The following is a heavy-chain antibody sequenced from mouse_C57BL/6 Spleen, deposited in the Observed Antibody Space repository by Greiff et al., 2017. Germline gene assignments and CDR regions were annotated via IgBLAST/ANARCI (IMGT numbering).Heavy chain of an antibody. V-gene: IGHV1-26*01. D-gene: IGHD1-1*01. Sequence: VQLQQSGPELVKPGASVKISCKASGYTFTDYYMNWVKQSHGKSLEWIGDINPNNGGTSYNQKFKGKATLTVDKSSSTAYMELRSLTSEDSAVYYCARSVVDFDYWGQGTTLTVSS. CDR2: INPNNGGT. CDR3: ARSVVDFDY. CDR1: GYTFTDYY. J-gene: IGHJ2*01.